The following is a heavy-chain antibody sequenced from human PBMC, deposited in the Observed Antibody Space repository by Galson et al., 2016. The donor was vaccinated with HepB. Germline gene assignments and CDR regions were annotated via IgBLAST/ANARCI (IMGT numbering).Heavy chain of an antibody. J-gene: IGHJ4*02. V-gene: IGHV2-5*01. D-gene: IGHD3-10*01. CDR2: IYWNDDK. CDR3: AHRRLFFRVSDGSGSRTKFDY. Sequence: PALVKPTQTLTLTCTFSGFSLSTSGVGVGWIRQPPGKALEWLALIYWNDDKRYSPSLKSRLTITKDTSKNQVVLTMTNMDPVDTATYYCAHRRLFFRVSDGSGSRTKFDYWGQGTLVSGSS. CDR1: GFSLSTSGVG.